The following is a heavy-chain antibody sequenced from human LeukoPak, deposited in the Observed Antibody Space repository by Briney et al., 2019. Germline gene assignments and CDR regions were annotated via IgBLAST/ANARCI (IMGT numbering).Heavy chain of an antibody. J-gene: IGHJ4*02. CDR1: GFTFSNYA. CDR2: ISGSGIST. D-gene: IGHD4-17*01. Sequence: GGSLRLSCAASGFTFSNYAMSWVRQAPGRGLEWVSTISGSGISTNYADSVEGRFTISRDNSMDTLYLQMDSLRAEDTAVFYCAFPRAGEYYRSDFDYWGQGTLVTVSS. CDR3: AFPRAGEYYRSDFDY. V-gene: IGHV3-23*01.